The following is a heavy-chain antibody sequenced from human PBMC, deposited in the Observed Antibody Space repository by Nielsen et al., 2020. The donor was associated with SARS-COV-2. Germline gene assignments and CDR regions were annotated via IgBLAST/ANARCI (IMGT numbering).Heavy chain of an antibody. CDR1: GGSISGYY. J-gene: IGHJ3*01. Sequence: SETLSLTCTVSGGSISGYYWSWIRQRPGKGLEWIGYLYYSGSNYYNPSLRSRVIISADTSKNQFSLKLNSVTAADTAVYYCASSGYLAYDAFNVWGQGTMVSVSS. CDR3: ASSGYLAYDAFNV. V-gene: IGHV4-59*06. CDR2: LYYSGSN. D-gene: IGHD3-22*01.